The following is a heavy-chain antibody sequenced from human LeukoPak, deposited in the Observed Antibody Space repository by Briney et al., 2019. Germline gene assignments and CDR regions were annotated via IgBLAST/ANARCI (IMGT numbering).Heavy chain of an antibody. J-gene: IGHJ4*02. CDR3: ARDLRRIAAYYFDY. CDR2: ISSDGRDK. D-gene: IGHD6-25*01. CDR1: GFTFSSYA. Sequence: GGSLRLSCAASGFTFSSYAIHWVRQAPGKGLGWVAVISSDGRDKHHAESVKGRFTISRDNSQNTLYLQTNSLRAEDTAVYYCARDLRRIAAYYFDYWGQGTLVTVSS. V-gene: IGHV3-30*03.